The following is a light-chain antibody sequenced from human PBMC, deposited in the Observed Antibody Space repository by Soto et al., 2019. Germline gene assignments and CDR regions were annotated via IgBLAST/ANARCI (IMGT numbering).Light chain of an antibody. CDR1: QTISTW. CDR2: DAS. V-gene: IGKV1-5*01. Sequence: GDRVTITCRASQTISTWMAWYQQKPGKAPKLLVYDASTLQSGVASRFSGSGSGTHFALTINSLQPEDSATYFCLQDHNYPWTFGQGTKGDIK. J-gene: IGKJ1*01. CDR3: LQDHNYPWT.